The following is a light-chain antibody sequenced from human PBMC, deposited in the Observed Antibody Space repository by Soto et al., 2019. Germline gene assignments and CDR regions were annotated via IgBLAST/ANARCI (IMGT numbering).Light chain of an antibody. Sequence: EIVLTQSPGTLSLSPGERATLSCRASQSVSTQLAWYQQKPGQAPRLLIYDASNRATGIPARFSATASGTDFTLTISSLEPEDSALYYCQQRSSWPLTFGGGTKVDIK. CDR2: DAS. J-gene: IGKJ4*01. CDR3: QQRSSWPLT. V-gene: IGKV3-11*01. CDR1: QSVSTQ.